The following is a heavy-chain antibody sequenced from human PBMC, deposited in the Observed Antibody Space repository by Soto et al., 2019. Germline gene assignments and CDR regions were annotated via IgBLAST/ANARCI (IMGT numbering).Heavy chain of an antibody. J-gene: IGHJ5*02. CDR2: ISGSGSNT. CDR3: AKTPYNSGFNCFDP. D-gene: IGHD5-12*01. CDR1: GFRFSSYA. V-gene: IGHV3-23*01. Sequence: PGGSLRLSCEAAGFRFSSYAMSWVRQAPGRGLEWVSGISGSGSNTYYADSVKGRFTISRDNSKNTLYLQMNSLRAEDTAIYYWAKTPYNSGFNCFDPWGKGPLVTVSS.